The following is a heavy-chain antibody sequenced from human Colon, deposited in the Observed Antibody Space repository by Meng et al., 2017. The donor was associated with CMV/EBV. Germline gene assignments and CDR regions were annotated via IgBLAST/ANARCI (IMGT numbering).Heavy chain of an antibody. D-gene: IGHD2-2*01. CDR1: GYIFTSYD. CDR3: ARGPKYQLLFIYYYGMDV. Sequence: ASVKVSCKASGYIFTSYDINWVRQATGQGLEWMGWMNPNSGNTGYAQKFQGRVTMTRNTSISTAYMELSSLRSEDTAVYYCARGPKYQLLFIYYYGMDVWGQGTTVTVSS. V-gene: IGHV1-8*01. J-gene: IGHJ6*02. CDR2: MNPNSGNT.